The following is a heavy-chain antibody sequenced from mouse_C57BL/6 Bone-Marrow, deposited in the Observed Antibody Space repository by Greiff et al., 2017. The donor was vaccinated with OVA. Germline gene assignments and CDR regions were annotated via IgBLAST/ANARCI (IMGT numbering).Heavy chain of an antibody. J-gene: IGHJ2*01. Sequence: EVQLVESGEGLVKPGGSLKLSCAASGFTFSSYAMSWVRQTPEKRLEWVAYISSGGDYIYYADPVKGRFTISRDNARNTLYLQMSSLKSEDTAMYYCTRDGDYGSSYLDYFDYWGQGTTLTVSS. CDR1: GFTFSSYA. V-gene: IGHV5-9-1*02. CDR3: TRDGDYGSSYLDYFDY. D-gene: IGHD1-1*01. CDR2: ISSGGDYI.